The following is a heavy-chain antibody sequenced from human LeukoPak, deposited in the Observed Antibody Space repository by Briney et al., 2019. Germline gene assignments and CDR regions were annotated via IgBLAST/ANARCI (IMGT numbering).Heavy chain of an antibody. Sequence: GGSLRLSCAASGFSFSSYAMSWVRQAPGKGLEWVSAISGSGGSTHYADSVKGRFTISRDNSKNTLSLQMNSLRAEDTALYYCAKGPTVVPAEYFQHWGQGTLVTVSS. J-gene: IGHJ1*01. V-gene: IGHV3-23*01. CDR1: GFSFSSYA. CDR3: AKGPTVVPAEYFQH. CDR2: ISGSGGST. D-gene: IGHD4-23*01.